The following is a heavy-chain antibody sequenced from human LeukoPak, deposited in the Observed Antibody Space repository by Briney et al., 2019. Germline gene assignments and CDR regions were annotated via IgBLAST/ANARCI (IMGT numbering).Heavy chain of an antibody. V-gene: IGHV3-30*18. D-gene: IGHD3-10*01. J-gene: IGHJ4*02. CDR3: AKALISGRITMVRGVIPSD. CDR1: GFTFSSYG. CDR2: ISYDGSNK. Sequence: PGRSLRLSCAASGFTFSSYGMLWVRQAPGKGLEWVAVISYDGSNKYYADSVKGRFTISRDNSKNTLYLQMNSLRAEDTAVYYCAKALISGRITMVRGVIPSDWGQGTLDTVSS.